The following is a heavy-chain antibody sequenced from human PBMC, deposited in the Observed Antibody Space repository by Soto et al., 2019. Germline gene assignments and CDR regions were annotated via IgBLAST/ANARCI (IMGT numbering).Heavy chain of an antibody. J-gene: IGHJ6*02. CDR3: ARELYDYVWGSYRSYYYGMDV. CDR1: GFTFSSYG. V-gene: IGHV3-33*01. Sequence: QVQLVESGGGVVQPGRSLRLSCAASGFTFSSYGMHWVRQAPGKGLEWVAVIWYDGSNKYYADSVKGRFTISRDNSKNTLYLQMNSLSAEDTAVYYCARELYDYVWGSYRSYYYGMDVWGQGTTVTVSS. D-gene: IGHD3-16*02. CDR2: IWYDGSNK.